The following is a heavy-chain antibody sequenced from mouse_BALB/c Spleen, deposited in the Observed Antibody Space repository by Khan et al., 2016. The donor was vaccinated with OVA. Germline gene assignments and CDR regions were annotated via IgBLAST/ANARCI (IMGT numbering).Heavy chain of an antibody. V-gene: IGHV1-7*01. J-gene: IGHJ2*01. CDR1: GYTLINYW. D-gene: IGHD1-1*01. CDR2: FIPSTACT. Sequence: QVQLQQSGPELAKPSPSVNMSCKVTGYTLINYWTLWLKQRPARGQLWFVYFIPSTACTEYNQYFKNKTTLTADKSSRQVYMQLSSLTSEDFAVYYCARRGLRWDFDYWGQGTTLTVSS. CDR3: ARRGLRWDFDY.